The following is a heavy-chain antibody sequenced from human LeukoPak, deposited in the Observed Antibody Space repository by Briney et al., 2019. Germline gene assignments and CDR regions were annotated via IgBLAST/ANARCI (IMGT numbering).Heavy chain of an antibody. CDR1: GFIFSNYA. V-gene: IGHV3-30*03. CDR3: ARDRSGSYDY. Sequence: AGRSLRLSCAASGFIFSNYAMHWVRQAPGKGLEWVVVISYDGSNKYFADSVKGRFSISRDNSKNTLYLQMNSLRTEGTAVYFCARDRSGSYDYWGQGTLVTVSS. D-gene: IGHD1-26*01. J-gene: IGHJ4*02. CDR2: ISYDGSNK.